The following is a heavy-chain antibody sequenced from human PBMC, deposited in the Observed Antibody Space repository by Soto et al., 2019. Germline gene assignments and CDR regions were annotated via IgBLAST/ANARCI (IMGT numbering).Heavy chain of an antibody. J-gene: IGHJ4*02. D-gene: IGHD6-19*01. CDR3: ARDGITLAGSFDY. V-gene: IGHV1-18*01. Sequence: QVQLVQSGAEVKKPGASLKVSCKASGYTFFNYGISWVRQAPGQGLEWMGWISAYNGNRNYAGKFQGRATTTTETSTSTAYMELRSLRSDDTAVYYCARDGITLAGSFDYWGQGTLVTVSS. CDR2: ISAYNGNR. CDR1: GYTFFNYG.